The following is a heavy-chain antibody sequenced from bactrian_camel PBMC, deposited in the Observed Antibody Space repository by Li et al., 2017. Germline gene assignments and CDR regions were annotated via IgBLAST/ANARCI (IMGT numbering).Heavy chain of an antibody. CDR3: AAAVFRSRRPRLPLSNPPMTCRLTDDDYIF. V-gene: IGHV3S1*01. CDR1: RVSYSRIC. CDR2: ISTGSAGSGAT. J-gene: IGHJ4*01. Sequence: VQLVESGGGSVQAGGSLTLSCAASRVSYSRICMGWFRQVPGKEQEGVAAISTGSAGSGATYYGDSVRGRFTISKDNAKDTLYLQMDSLRPEDTAMYYCAAAVFRSRRPRLPLSNPPMTCRLTDDDYIFWGRGTQVTVS. D-gene: IGHD4*01.